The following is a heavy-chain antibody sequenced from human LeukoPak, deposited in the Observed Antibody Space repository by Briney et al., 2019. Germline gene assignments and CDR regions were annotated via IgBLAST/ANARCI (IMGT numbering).Heavy chain of an antibody. CDR2: IWYDGSNK. D-gene: IGHD2-2*01. J-gene: IGHJ5*02. Sequence: GGSRRLSCAPSGFSFSNYGMHWVRQAPGRGREWVAVIWYDGSNKYYADSVKGRFTISRDNSKNTLYLQMNSLRVEDTAIYYCARGGCRSTSCYDPWGQGTLVTVSS. V-gene: IGHV3-33*01. CDR3: ARGGCRSTSCYDP. CDR1: GFSFSNYG.